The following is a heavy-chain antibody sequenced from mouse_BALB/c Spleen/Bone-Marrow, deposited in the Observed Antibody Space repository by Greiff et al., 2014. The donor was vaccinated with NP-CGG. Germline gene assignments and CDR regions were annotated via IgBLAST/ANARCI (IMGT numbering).Heavy chain of an antibody. Sequence: EVQLVESGGGLVQPGGSRKLSCAASGFTFSSFGMHWVRQAPEKGLEWVAYISSGCSTIYYADTVKGRFTISRDNPKNTLFLQMTSLRSEDTAMYYCARGAARATWFAYWGQGTLVTVSA. CDR1: GFTFSSFG. D-gene: IGHD3-1*01. CDR2: ISSGCSTI. V-gene: IGHV5-17*02. J-gene: IGHJ3*01. CDR3: ARGAARATWFAY.